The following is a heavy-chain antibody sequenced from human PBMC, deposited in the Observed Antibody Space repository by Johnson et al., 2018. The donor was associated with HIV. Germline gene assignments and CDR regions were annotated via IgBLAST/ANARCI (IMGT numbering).Heavy chain of an antibody. D-gene: IGHD1-26*01. CDR1: GFTLSRYA. Sequence: QVQLVESGGGVVQPGRSLRISCAASGFTLSRYAVHWVRQAPGKGLDWVAVISDDGSSKYYADFVKGRFTISRDNSKNTLYLQMSSLRAEDTAVYYCAKDSKRELLQGKDAFDIWGQGTMVTVSS. J-gene: IGHJ3*02. CDR2: ISDDGSSK. CDR3: AKDSKRELLQGKDAFDI. V-gene: IGHV3-30*18.